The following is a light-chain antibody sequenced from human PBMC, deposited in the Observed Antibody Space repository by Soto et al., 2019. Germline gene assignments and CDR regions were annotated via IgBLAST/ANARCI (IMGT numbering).Light chain of an antibody. CDR3: QQYKNYWT. CDR2: KAS. Sequence: IQMTQSPSTLSASVGDRVTITCRASQSISSWLAWYQQKPGRAPKLLIYKASSLESGVPSRFSGSGSGTEFTLTISSLQPDDFATYYCQQYKNYWTFGQGTKVEIK. J-gene: IGKJ1*01. CDR1: QSISSW. V-gene: IGKV1-5*03.